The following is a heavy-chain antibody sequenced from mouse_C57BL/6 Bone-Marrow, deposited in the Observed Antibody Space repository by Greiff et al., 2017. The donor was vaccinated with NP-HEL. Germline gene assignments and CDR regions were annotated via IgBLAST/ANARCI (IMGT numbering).Heavy chain of an antibody. CDR1: GFTFTDYY. CDR3: VRSNYYAMDY. D-gene: IGHD2-5*01. V-gene: IGHV7-4*01. J-gene: IGHJ4*01. Sequence: EVQGVESGGGLVQPGASLRLSCAASGFTFTDYYMSWVRQPPGKAPEWLALIRNKANGYTTEYTASVKGRFTISRDNSQNILYLQMNTLRAEDSATYFCVRSNYYAMDYWGQGTSVTVSS. CDR2: IRNKANGYTT.